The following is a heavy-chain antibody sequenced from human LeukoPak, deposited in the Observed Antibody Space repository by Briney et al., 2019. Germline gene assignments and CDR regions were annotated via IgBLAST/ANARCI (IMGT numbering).Heavy chain of an antibody. CDR1: GGSFSGYY. CDR2: INHSGST. CDR3: ARSPFDY. Sequence: PSETLSLTCAVYGGSFSGYYWSWIRQPPGKGLEWIGEINHSGSTNYNPSLKSRVTISVDTSKNQFSLKLSSVTAADTAVYYCARSPFDYWGRGTLVTVSS. J-gene: IGHJ4*02. V-gene: IGHV4-34*01.